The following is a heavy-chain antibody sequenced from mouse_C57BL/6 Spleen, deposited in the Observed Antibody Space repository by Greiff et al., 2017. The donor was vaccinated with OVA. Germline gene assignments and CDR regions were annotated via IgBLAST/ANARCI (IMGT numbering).Heavy chain of an antibody. CDR3: ARFEGYSLAY. J-gene: IGHJ3*01. V-gene: IGHV1-80*01. CDR1: GYAFSSYW. Sequence: QVHVKQSGAELVKPGASVKISCKASGYAFSSYWMNWVKQRPGKGLEWIGQIYPGDGETNYNGKFKGKATLTADKSSSTAYMQLSSLTSEDSAVYFCARFEGYSLAYWGQGTLVTVSA. CDR2: IYPGDGET. D-gene: IGHD2-3*01.